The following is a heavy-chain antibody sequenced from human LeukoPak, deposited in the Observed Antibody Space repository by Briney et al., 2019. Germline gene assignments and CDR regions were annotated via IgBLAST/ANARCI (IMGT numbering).Heavy chain of an antibody. CDR3: ARDRIQFGGDAFNI. CDR1: GYTFTGYY. CDR2: INPNSGGT. D-gene: IGHD3-10*01. Sequence: ASVKVSCKASGYTFTGYYMHWVRQAPGQGLEWMGWINPNSGGTNYAQKFQGRVTMTRDTSISTAYMELSRLRSDDTAVYYCARDRIQFGGDAFNIWGQGTMDTVSS. J-gene: IGHJ3*02. V-gene: IGHV1-2*02.